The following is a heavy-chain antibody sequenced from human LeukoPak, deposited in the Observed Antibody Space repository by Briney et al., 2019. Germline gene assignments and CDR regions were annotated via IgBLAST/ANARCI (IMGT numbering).Heavy chain of an antibody. V-gene: IGHV3-11*06. Sequence: GSLRLPCASSGFAFSDYYMSWVRQAPGKGLEWVSCISTTSTYTEYADSVRGRFTISRDNAKTLLDLQMDSLRAEDTAVYFCARGFNLPDYWGQGTLVTVSS. CDR2: ISTTSTYT. CDR3: ARGFNLPDY. CDR1: GFAFSDYY. D-gene: IGHD1-14*01. J-gene: IGHJ4*02.